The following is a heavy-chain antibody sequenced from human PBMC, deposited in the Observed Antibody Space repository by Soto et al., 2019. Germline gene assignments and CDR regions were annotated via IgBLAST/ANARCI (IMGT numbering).Heavy chain of an antibody. CDR1: GFTFSSYA. D-gene: IGHD3-22*01. J-gene: IGHJ4*02. CDR2: ISGGGSTI. CDR3: AKVFYYYDSSGYYYFDY. V-gene: IGHV3-23*01. Sequence: GSMRRSCAASGFTFSSYAVSWVRQAPGRGPEWISSISGGGSTIYYADSVNGRFTISRDNSKNTLYLKMSSMRAEDTAVYYCAKVFYYYDSSGYYYFDYWGQGTLVTVSS.